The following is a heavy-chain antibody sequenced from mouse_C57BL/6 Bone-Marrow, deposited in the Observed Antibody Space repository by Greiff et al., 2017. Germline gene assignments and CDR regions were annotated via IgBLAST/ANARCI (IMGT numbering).Heavy chain of an antibody. Sequence: QVQLQQPGAELVKPGASVKLSCKASGYTFTSYWMQWVKPRPGQGLEWIGEIDPSDSYTNYNQKFKGKATLTVDTSSSTAYMQLSSLTSEDSAVYYCEREVYYDYENYAMDYWGQGTSVTVSS. V-gene: IGHV1-50*01. J-gene: IGHJ4*01. CDR3: EREVYYDYENYAMDY. D-gene: IGHD2-4*01. CDR1: GYTFTSYW. CDR2: IDPSDSYT.